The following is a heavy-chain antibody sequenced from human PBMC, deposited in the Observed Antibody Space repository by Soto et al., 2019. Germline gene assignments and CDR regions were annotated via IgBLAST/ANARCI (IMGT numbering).Heavy chain of an antibody. CDR1: GFTFSSYA. Sequence: EVQLLESGGGLVQPGGSLRLSCAASGFTFSSYAMSWVRQAPGKGLEWVSAISGSGGSTYYADSVKGRFTISRDNSKNTLYLQMNSLRAEDTAVYYCAKSGDSSGYYYMNGMDVCGQGTTVTVSS. D-gene: IGHD3-22*01. CDR3: AKSGDSSGYYYMNGMDV. CDR2: ISGSGGST. J-gene: IGHJ6*02. V-gene: IGHV3-23*01.